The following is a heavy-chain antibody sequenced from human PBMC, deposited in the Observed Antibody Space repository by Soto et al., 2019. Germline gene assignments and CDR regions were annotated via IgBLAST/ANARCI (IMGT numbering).Heavy chain of an antibody. D-gene: IGHD6-13*01. J-gene: IGHJ4*02. CDR3: AKDRQCSSSWFHFDY. CDR2: ISWDGGST. CDR1: GFTFDDYT. Sequence: EVQLVESGGVVVQPGGSLRLSCAASGFTFDDYTMHWVRQAPEKGLEWVSLISWDGGSTYYADSVKGRFTISRDNSKNSLYLQMNSLRTEDTALYYCAKDRQCSSSWFHFDYWGQGTLVTVSS. V-gene: IGHV3-43*01.